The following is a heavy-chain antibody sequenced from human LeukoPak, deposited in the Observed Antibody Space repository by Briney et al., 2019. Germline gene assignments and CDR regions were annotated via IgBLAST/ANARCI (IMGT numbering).Heavy chain of an antibody. D-gene: IGHD3-10*01. Sequence: GAAVKVSCKASGGTFSSYAISWVRQAPGQGLEWMGGVIPIFGRANYAQKFQGRVTITTDESTSTAYMELSSLRSEDTAVDYCAWFGESYYYMDVWGKGTPVTASS. J-gene: IGHJ6*03. CDR3: AWFGESYYYMDV. CDR1: GGTFSSYA. CDR2: VIPIFGRA. V-gene: IGHV1-69*05.